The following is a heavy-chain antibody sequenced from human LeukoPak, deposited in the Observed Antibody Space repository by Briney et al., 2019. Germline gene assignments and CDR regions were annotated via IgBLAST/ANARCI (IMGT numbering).Heavy chain of an antibody. Sequence: KSSETLSLTCTVSGGSVSSYYWSWIRQPPGKGLEWIGYIYYSGSTNYNPSLKSRVTISVDTSKNQFSLKLSSVTAADTAVYYCARGQRTRYYGSGSSALRAFDIWGQGTMVTVSS. CDR2: IYYSGST. J-gene: IGHJ3*02. CDR3: ARGQRTRYYGSGSSALRAFDI. CDR1: GGSVSSYY. D-gene: IGHD3-10*01. V-gene: IGHV4-59*02.